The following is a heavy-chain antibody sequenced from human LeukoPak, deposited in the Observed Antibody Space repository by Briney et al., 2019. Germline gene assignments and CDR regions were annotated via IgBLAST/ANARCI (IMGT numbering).Heavy chain of an antibody. Sequence: SETLSLTCAVYGGSFSGYYWSWIRQPPGKGLEWIGYIYYSGSTNYNPSLKSRVTISVDTSKNQFSLKLSSVTAADTAVYYCASSIGDWGQGTLVTVSS. V-gene: IGHV4-59*01. D-gene: IGHD3-3*02. CDR2: IYYSGST. CDR1: GGSFSGYY. CDR3: ASSIGD. J-gene: IGHJ4*02.